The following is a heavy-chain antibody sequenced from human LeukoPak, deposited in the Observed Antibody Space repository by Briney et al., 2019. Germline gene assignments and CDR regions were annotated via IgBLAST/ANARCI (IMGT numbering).Heavy chain of an antibody. CDR2: IYHSGST. V-gene: IGHV4-4*02. D-gene: IGHD3-10*01. CDR3: ARGPLFYYYGSGTYVGLDY. CDR1: GGSISSSNW. Sequence: SETLSLTCTVSGGSISSSNWWSWVRQPPGKGLEWIGEIYHSGSTNYNPSLKSRVTISVDKSKNHFSLQLSSVTAADTAMYYCARGPLFYYYGSGTYVGLDYWGQGILVTVSS. J-gene: IGHJ4*02.